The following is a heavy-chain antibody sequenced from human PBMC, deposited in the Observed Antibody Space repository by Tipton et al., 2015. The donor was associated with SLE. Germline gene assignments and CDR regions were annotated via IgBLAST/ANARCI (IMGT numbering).Heavy chain of an antibody. D-gene: IGHD6-13*01. CDR2: IWYDGSNK. J-gene: IGHJ4*02. V-gene: IGHV3-33*01. Sequence: VQLVQSGGGVVQPGRSLRLSCAASGFTFSSYGMHWVRQAPGKGLEWVAVIWYDGSNKYYADSVKGRFTISRDNSKNTLYLQMNSLRAEDTAVYYCAREYSSSWYYFDYWGQGTLVTVSS. CDR3: AREYSSSWYYFDY. CDR1: GFTFSSYG.